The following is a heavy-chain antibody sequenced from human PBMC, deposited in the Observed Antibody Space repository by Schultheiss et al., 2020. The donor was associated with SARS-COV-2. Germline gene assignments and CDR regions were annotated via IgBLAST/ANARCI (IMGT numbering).Heavy chain of an antibody. CDR1: GGSISSYY. Sequence: SQTLSLTCTVSGGSISSYYWSWIRQPPGKGLEWIGYIYYSGSTNYNPSLKSRVTISVDTSKNQFSLKLSSVTAADTAVYYCAKGRIAAAFHYMDVWGKGTTVTVSS. CDR3: AKGRIAAAFHYMDV. J-gene: IGHJ6*03. CDR2: IYYSGST. D-gene: IGHD6-13*01. V-gene: IGHV4-59*01.